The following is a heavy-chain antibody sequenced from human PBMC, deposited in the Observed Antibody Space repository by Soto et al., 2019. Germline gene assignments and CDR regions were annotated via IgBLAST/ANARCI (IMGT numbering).Heavy chain of an antibody. Sequence: PGGSLRLSCAASGFTFSSCSMNWVRQAPGKGLEWVSSISSSSSYIYYADSVKGRFTISRDNAKNSLYLQMNSLRAEDTAVYYCARDPLGATDDAFDIWGQGTMVSVSS. D-gene: IGHD1-26*01. CDR2: ISSSSSYI. CDR1: GFTFSSCS. V-gene: IGHV3-21*01. CDR3: ARDPLGATDDAFDI. J-gene: IGHJ3*02.